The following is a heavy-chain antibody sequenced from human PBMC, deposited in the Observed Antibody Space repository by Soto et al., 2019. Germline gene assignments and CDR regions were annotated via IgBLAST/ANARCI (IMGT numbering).Heavy chain of an antibody. CDR3: ARPLSDY. V-gene: IGHV4-39*01. Sequence: PSETLSLTCTVSGGSISSSSYYWGWIRQPPGKGLEWIGSIYCSGSTYYNPSLKSRVTISVDTSKNQFSLKLSSVTAADTAVYYCARPLSDYWGQATLVTVSS. CDR2: IYCSGST. J-gene: IGHJ4*02. CDR1: GGSISSSSYY.